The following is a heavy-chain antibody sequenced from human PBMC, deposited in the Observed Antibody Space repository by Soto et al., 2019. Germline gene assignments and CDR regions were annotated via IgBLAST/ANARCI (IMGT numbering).Heavy chain of an antibody. CDR1: GYIFVNYG. CDR3: VMVDNYVTPTPQDV. J-gene: IGHJ6*02. D-gene: IGHD3-16*01. CDR2: ISPYTGNT. Sequence: QVQLVQSGDEVKKPGASVKVSCKASGYIFVNYGIAWARQAPGQGLEWMGWISPYTGNTHSATKVQGRLTMTTDTSTSTDYMDLGSLTSDDTAVYYCVMVDNYVTPTPQDVWGQGTTVTVSS. V-gene: IGHV1-18*01.